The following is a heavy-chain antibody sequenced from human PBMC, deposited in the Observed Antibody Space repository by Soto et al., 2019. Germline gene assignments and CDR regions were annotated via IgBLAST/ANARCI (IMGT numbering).Heavy chain of an antibody. CDR1: GFTFISHS. D-gene: IGHD1-26*01. CDR2: ISTSSTYI. Sequence: GGSLRLSCAASGFTFISHSMHWVRHIPGKGLEWVSSISTSSTYIDYADSVKGRFTISRDNAKKSLFLEMSSLRADDTAVYFCATSSGRPGNHYFDTWGQGALVTVSS. V-gene: IGHV3-21*01. J-gene: IGHJ4*02. CDR3: ATSSGRPGNHYFDT.